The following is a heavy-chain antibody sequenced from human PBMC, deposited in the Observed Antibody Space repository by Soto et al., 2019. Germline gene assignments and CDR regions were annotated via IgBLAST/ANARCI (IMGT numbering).Heavy chain of an antibody. CDR1: GYTFTSYG. Sequence: ASVKVSCKASGYTFTSYGISWVRQAPGQGLEWMGWISAYNGNTNYAQKLQGRVTMTTDTSTSTAYMELRSLRSDDTAVYYCARVGDSSILAPSYRYYYYGIDVRAQRTTVTGSS. D-gene: IGHD6-6*01. CDR2: ISAYNGNT. CDR3: ARVGDSSILAPSYRYYYYGIDV. V-gene: IGHV1-18*01. J-gene: IGHJ6*02.